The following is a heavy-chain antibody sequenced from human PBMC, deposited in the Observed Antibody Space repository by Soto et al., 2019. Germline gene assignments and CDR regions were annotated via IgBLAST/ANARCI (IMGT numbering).Heavy chain of an antibody. D-gene: IGHD3-10*01. CDR1: GGSISSGGYY. V-gene: IGHV4-31*03. Sequence: LSLTCTVSGGSISSGGYYWSWIRQHPGKGLEWIGYIYYSGSTYCNPSLKSRVTISVDTSKNQFSLKLSSVTAADTAVYYCARVTFRGGIDYWGQGTLVTVSS. CDR3: ARVTFRGGIDY. CDR2: IYYSGST. J-gene: IGHJ4*02.